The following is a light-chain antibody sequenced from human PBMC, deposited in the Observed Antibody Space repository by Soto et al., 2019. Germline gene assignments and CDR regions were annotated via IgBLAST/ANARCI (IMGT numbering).Light chain of an antibody. Sequence: DIQMTQSPSSLSLSVGDGVTITCRASQTISNYLNWYQQKPGRAPRLLIHAASTLQSGVPSRFSGSGSETEFTLTISSLEPEDFATYFCQQSYTTPWTFGLGTKVE. CDR2: AAS. J-gene: IGKJ1*01. CDR3: QQSYTTPWT. V-gene: IGKV1-39*01. CDR1: QTISNY.